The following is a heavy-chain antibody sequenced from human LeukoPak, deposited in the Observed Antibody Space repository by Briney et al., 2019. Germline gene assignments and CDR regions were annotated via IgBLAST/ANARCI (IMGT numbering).Heavy chain of an antibody. CDR3: AILQLSPLTGTHGREARYPPRPTYYFDY. V-gene: IGHV4-39*01. CDR1: GGSISSSSYY. J-gene: IGHJ4*02. D-gene: IGHD1-7*01. CDR2: IYYSGST. Sequence: SETLSLTCTVSGGSISSSSYYWGWIRQPPGKGLEWIGSIYYSGSTYYNPSLKSRVTISVDTSKNQFSLKLSSVTAADTAVYYCAILQLSPLTGTHGREARYPPRPTYYFDYWGQGTLVTVSS.